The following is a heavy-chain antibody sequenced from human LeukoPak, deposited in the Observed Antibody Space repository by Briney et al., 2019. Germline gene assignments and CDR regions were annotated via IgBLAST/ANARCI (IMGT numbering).Heavy chain of an antibody. CDR3: ARDTFSNYDGEVYYYYYYMDV. CDR1: GGSISNSSYY. J-gene: IGHJ6*03. V-gene: IGHV4-39*07. CDR2: IYYSGST. D-gene: IGHD4-11*01. Sequence: LETLSLTCTVSGGSISNSSYYWGWIRQPPGKGLEWIGSIYYSGSTYYNPSLKSRVTISVDTSKNQFSLKLSSVTAADTAVYYCARDTFSNYDGEVYYYYYYMDVWGKGTTVTVSS.